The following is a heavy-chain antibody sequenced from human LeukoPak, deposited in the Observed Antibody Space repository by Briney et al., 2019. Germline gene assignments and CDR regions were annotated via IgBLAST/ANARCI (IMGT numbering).Heavy chain of an antibody. V-gene: IGHV3-23*01. J-gene: IGHJ4*02. CDR1: GFTFSSYA. CDR3: AKNYYDILTGYYID. Sequence: PGGSLRLSCAASGFTFSSYAMSWVRQAPGKGLDWVSAISGSGGSTYYADSVKGRFTISRDNSKNTLYLQMNSLRAEDTAVYYCAKNYYDILTGYYIDWGQGTLVTVSS. CDR2: ISGSGGST. D-gene: IGHD3-9*01.